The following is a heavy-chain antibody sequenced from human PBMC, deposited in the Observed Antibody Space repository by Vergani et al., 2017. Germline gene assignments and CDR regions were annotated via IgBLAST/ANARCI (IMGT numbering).Heavy chain of an antibody. Sequence: QVQLVESGGGVVQPGRSLRLSCAASGFTFSSYGMHWVRQAPGKGVEGVAVMWYDGSNKYYADSVKGRFPISRDNSKNTLYLQMNSLRAEDTAVYYCARDDYYDSSGLSLFDYWGQGTLVTVSS. V-gene: IGHV3-33*01. CDR3: ARDDYYDSSGLSLFDY. CDR1: GFTFSSYG. J-gene: IGHJ4*02. CDR2: MWYDGSNK. D-gene: IGHD3-22*01.